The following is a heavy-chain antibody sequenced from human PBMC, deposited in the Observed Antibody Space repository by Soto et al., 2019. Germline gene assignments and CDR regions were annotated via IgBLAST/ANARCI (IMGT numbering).Heavy chain of an antibody. D-gene: IGHD2-15*01. CDR2: IASGDRT. J-gene: IGHJ4*02. CDR1: GFTVSRNY. Sequence: EVQQVESGGGLVQPGGSLRLSCAASGFTVSRNYMTWVRQAPGEGPEWFSTIASGDRTYYGDSVKGRFTISRDNSKNTLYLQMNSLRADDTAVYYCASGYCSGGSCYPAYWGQGTLVTVSS. V-gene: IGHV3-66*01. CDR3: ASGYCSGGSCYPAY.